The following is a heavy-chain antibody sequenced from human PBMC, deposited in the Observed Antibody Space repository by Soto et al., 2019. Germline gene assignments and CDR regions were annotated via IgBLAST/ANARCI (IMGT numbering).Heavy chain of an antibody. CDR1: GFDASVNY. V-gene: IGHV3-66*01. Sequence: EVQLVESGGTLVQPGGSLKLSCAASGFDASVNYMTWVRQAPGKGLEWVSAINNGGSTFYTGSVKGRFTISRDDSKNTLFLQINSLRVEDTAMYCCVRGNYYYGMDVWGQGTAVTVSS. CDR3: VRGNYYYGMDV. CDR2: INNGGST. J-gene: IGHJ6*02.